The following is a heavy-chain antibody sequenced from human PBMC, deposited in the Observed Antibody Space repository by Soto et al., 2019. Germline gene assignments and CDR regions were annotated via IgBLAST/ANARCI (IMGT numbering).Heavy chain of an antibody. CDR3: ARAPGPKNYYDSSGFDY. CDR1: GFTFSSYA. V-gene: IGHV3-30-3*01. D-gene: IGHD3-22*01. CDR2: ISYDGSNK. J-gene: IGHJ4*02. Sequence: GGSLRLSCAASGFTFSSYAMHWVRQAPGKGLEWVAVISYDGSNKYYADSVKGRFTISRDNSKNTLYLQMNSLRAEDTAVYYCARAPGPKNYYDSSGFDYWGQGTLVTVSS.